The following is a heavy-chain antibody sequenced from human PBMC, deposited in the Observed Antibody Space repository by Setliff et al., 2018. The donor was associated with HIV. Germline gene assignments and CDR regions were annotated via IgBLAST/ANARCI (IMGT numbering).Heavy chain of an antibody. CDR1: GGSISSSHDF. V-gene: IGHV4-39*07. J-gene: IGHJ4*02. D-gene: IGHD3-22*01. Sequence: PSETLSLTCTVSGGSISSSHDFWNWIRQPPGKGLEWIGAISYGGITYYNPSLTSRVTISVDTSKNQFSLKVTSVTAADTAVYYCARVPGRDYYDTSGDFDYWGLETLVTVSS. CDR2: ISYGGIT. CDR3: ARVPGRDYYDTSGDFDY.